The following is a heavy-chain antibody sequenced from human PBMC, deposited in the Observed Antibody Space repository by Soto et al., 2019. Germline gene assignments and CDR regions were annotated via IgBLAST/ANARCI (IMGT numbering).Heavy chain of an antibody. CDR3: ARDDPFDT. J-gene: IGHJ5*02. V-gene: IGHV4-59*01. CDR1: GGAFRSYF. CDR2: IHSSGRS. Sequence: QVRLRESGPQVVKPSATLSLNCNVSGGAFRSYFWSWIRQSPGKGLEWIGNIHSSGRSNYNPSFKSRVSMSIDPSKNQFSVRLTSVTPADTAVYYCARDDPFDTWGQGLLVTVSS.